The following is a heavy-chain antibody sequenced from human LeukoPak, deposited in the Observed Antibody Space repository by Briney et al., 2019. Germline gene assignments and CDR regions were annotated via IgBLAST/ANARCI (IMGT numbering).Heavy chain of an antibody. V-gene: IGHV3-74*01. Sequence: PGGSLRLSCAASGFTFTTYWMHWVRQVPGKGLVWVARIKGDGSSTRHADSMKGRFTISRDNAKNTLYLQMNSLRAEDTAVYYCARVDQRSCTRTSCPRVRAFDIWGQGTVVTVSS. D-gene: IGHD2-2*01. J-gene: IGHJ3*02. CDR2: IKGDGSST. CDR3: ARVDQRSCTRTSCPRVRAFDI. CDR1: GFTFTTYW.